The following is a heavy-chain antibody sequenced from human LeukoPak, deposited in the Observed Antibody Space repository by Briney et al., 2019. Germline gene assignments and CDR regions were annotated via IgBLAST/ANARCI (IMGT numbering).Heavy chain of an antibody. CDR2: IYHSGST. J-gene: IGHJ5*02. Sequence: KPSETLSLTCTVSGYSISSGYYWGWIRQPPGKVLVWIGSIYHSGSTYYNPSLKSRVTISVDTSKNPFSLTLSSVTAADTAVYYCARVYCSSTSCYWFDPWGQGTLVTVSS. D-gene: IGHD2-2*01. V-gene: IGHV4-38-2*02. CDR3: ARVYCSSTSCYWFDP. CDR1: GYSISSGYY.